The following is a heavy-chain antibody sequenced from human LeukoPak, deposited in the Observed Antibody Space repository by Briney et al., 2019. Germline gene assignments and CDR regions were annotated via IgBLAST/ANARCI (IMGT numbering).Heavy chain of an antibody. D-gene: IGHD3-10*01. CDR2: IYYSGST. J-gene: IGHJ3*02. Sequence: SETLSLTCAVSGGSIRSYYWSWIRQPPGKGLEWIGYIYYSGSTNYNPSLKSRVTISVDTSKNQFSLKLSSVTAADTAVYYCARVELWFGERGAFDIWGQGTMVTVSS. CDR3: ARVELWFGERGAFDI. CDR1: GGSIRSYY. V-gene: IGHV4-59*01.